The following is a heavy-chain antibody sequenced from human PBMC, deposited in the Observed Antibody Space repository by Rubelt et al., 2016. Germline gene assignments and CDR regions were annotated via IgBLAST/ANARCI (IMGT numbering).Heavy chain of an antibody. J-gene: IGHJ3*02. CDR3: ARDRTWLVPGLDAFDI. CDR1: GYTFTSYG. V-gene: IGHV1-18*01. D-gene: IGHD6-19*01. CDR2: ISAYNGNT. Sequence: QVQLVQSGAEVKKPGASVKVSCKASGYTFTSYGISWVRQAPGQGLEWMGWISAYNGNTNYAQKRQGRVTMTADTSTSTAYMELRSLRSDDTAVYYCARDRTWLVPGLDAFDIWGQGTMVTVSS.